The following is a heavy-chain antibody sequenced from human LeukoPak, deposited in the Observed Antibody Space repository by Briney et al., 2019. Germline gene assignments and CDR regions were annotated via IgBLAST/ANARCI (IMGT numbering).Heavy chain of an antibody. J-gene: IGHJ5*02. CDR2: IRKDGNNE. D-gene: IGHD6-13*01. Sequence: GGSLRLSCAASGFTFNAYAIHWVRQAPGKGLEWVAFIRKDGNNENYADSVKGRFTISRDNSKNTLYLQMNSLRAEDTAVYYCAKSGEKFSSNNWFDPWGQGTLVTVSS. CDR1: GFTFNAYA. V-gene: IGHV3-30*02. CDR3: AKSGEKFSSNNWFDP.